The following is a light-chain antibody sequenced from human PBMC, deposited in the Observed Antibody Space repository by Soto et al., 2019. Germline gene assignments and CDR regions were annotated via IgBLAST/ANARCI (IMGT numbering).Light chain of an antibody. Sequence: DVQMTQSTSSLSASVGDRVTITCRASRDISSSLAWYQQKPGKVPKLLIYAASTLHAGVQSRFSGSGSGTFFPLTINSLQPEDVATYYCQKYNSAPNTFGRGTRLEIK. V-gene: IGKV1-27*01. CDR2: AAS. J-gene: IGKJ2*01. CDR3: QKYNSAPNT. CDR1: RDISSS.